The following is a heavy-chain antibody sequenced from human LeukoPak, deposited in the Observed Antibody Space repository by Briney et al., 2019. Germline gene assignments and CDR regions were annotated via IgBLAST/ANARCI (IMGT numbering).Heavy chain of an antibody. D-gene: IGHD2-2*01. V-gene: IGHV5-51*01. CDR1: GYSFTSYW. CDR3: ARLSISTSCYEGLCWAFDI. J-gene: IGHJ3*02. CDR2: IYPGDSDT. Sequence: GESLKISCKGSGYSFTSYWIGWVRQMPGKGLEWMGIIYPGDSDTRYSPSFQGQVTISADKSISTAYLQWSSLKASDTAMYYCARLSISTSCYEGLCWAFDIWGQGTMVPVSS.